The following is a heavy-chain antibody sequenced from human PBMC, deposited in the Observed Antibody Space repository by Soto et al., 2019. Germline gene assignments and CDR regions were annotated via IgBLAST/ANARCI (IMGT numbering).Heavy chain of an antibody. V-gene: IGHV4-34*01. J-gene: IGHJ3*02. CDR1: GGSFSGYY. CDR2: INHSGST. CDR3: ARDGIVGSTAFDI. Sequence: LSLTCTVYGGSFSGYYWNWIRQPPGKGLEWIGEINHSGSTNYNPSLKSRVTISLDTSKNQFSLKLSSVTAADTSVYYCARDGIVGSTAFDIWGQGTMVTVSS. D-gene: IGHD2-21*01.